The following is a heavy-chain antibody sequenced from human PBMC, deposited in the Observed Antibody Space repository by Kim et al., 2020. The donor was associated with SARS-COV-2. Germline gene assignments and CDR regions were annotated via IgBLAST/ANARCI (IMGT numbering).Heavy chain of an antibody. D-gene: IGHD2-8*02. J-gene: IGHJ6*02. CDR1: GYSFTSYW. Sequence: GESLKISCKGSGYSFTSYWIGWVRQMPGKGLEWMGIIYPGDSDTRYSPSFQGQVTISADKSISTAYLQWSSLKASDTAMYYCASSVVYAIGDYYGMDVWGQGTTVTVSS. CDR3: ASSVVYAIGDYYGMDV. CDR2: IYPGDSDT. V-gene: IGHV5-51*01.